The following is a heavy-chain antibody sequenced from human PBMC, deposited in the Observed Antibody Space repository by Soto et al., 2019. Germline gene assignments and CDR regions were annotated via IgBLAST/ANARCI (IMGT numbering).Heavy chain of an antibody. CDR2: IYPGDSDT. CDR3: ARREGCISTSCYYYYGMDV. D-gene: IGHD2-2*01. CDR1: GYSFTSYW. V-gene: IGHV5-51*01. Sequence: PGESLKISCKGSGYSFTSYWIGWVRQMPGKGLEWMGIIYPGDSDTRYSPSFQGQVTISADKSISTAYLQWSSLKASDTAMYYCARREGCISTSCYYYYGMDVWGQGTTVTVSS. J-gene: IGHJ6*02.